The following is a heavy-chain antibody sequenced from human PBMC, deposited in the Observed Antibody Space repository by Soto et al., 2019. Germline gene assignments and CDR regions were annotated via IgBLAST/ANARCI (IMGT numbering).Heavy chain of an antibody. J-gene: IGHJ4*02. D-gene: IGHD3-3*01. CDR2: INHSGST. CDR1: GGSFSGYY. Sequence: SETLSLTCAVYGGSFSGYYWSWIRQPPGKGLEWIGEINHSGSTNYNPSLKSRVTISVDTSKNQFSLKLSSVTAADTAVYYCASRHLRDFWSGYYTGSYWGQGTLVTVSS. V-gene: IGHV4-34*01. CDR3: ASRHLRDFWSGYYTGSY.